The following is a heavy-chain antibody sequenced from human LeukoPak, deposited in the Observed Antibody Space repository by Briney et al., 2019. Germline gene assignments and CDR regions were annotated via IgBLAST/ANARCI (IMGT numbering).Heavy chain of an antibody. V-gene: IGHV3-74*01. CDR1: GFTFSGYW. D-gene: IGHD6-19*01. CDR3: ARGPRSGWYGTDY. CDR2: INSDGSST. Sequence: GGSLRLSCAGSGFTFSGYWMHWVRQAPGKGLVWVSRINSDGSSTSYVDSVKGRFTIFRDNAKNTLYLQMNSLRDEDTAVYYCARGPRSGWYGTDYWGQGTLVTVSS. J-gene: IGHJ4*02.